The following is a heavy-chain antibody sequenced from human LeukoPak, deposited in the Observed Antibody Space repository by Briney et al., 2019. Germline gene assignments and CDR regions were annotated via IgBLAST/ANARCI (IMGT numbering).Heavy chain of an antibody. D-gene: IGHD3-10*01. CDR2: IYSGGST. J-gene: IGHJ5*02. CDR3: ARAENLWFGEWGGNWLDP. CDR1: GYTFKGYG. V-gene: IGHV3-66*01. Sequence: GGSLRLSCEASGYTFKGYGLTWVRQAPGKGLEWVSLIYSGGSTYYADSVKGRFTISRDNSKNTLYLQMNSLRAEDTAVYYCARAENLWFGEWGGNWLDPWGQGTLVTVSS.